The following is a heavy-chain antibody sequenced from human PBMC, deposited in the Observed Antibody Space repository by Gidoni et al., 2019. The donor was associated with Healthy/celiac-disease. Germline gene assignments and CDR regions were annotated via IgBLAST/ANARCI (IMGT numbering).Heavy chain of an antibody. CDR2: IIPILGIA. CDR3: ARGKQPRTGARDYYYYYYGMDV. CDR1: GGTFSSYT. J-gene: IGHJ6*02. V-gene: IGHV1-69*02. Sequence: QVPLVHSGAEVKKPGSSVTVSCQASGGTFSSYTISWVRQAPGQGLEWRGRIIPILGIANYAQKFQGRVTITADKSTSTAYMELSSLRSEDTAVYYCARGKQPRTGARDYYYYYYGMDVWGQGTTVTVSS. D-gene: IGHD6-13*01.